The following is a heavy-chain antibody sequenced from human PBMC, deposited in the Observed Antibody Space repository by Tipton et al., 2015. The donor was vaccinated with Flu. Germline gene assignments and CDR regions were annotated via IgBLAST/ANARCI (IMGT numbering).Heavy chain of an antibody. CDR3: ATVSSYYFFFDS. CDR1: GYSISSGFY. V-gene: IGHV4-38-2*02. CDR2: IYHSGST. D-gene: IGHD1-26*01. Sequence: TLSLTCTVSGYSISSGFYWGWIRQPPGKGLEWIGNIYHSGSTFYNPSLKSRVTISVDTSKRQFSLKLTSVTAADTAVYYCATVSSYYFFFDSRGQGTLVTVSS. J-gene: IGHJ4*02.